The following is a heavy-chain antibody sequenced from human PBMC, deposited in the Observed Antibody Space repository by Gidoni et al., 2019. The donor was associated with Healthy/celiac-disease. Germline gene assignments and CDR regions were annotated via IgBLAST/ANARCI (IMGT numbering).Heavy chain of an antibody. CDR1: GGSFRGYY. V-gene: IGHV4-34*01. D-gene: IGHD6-13*01. CDR2: INHSGST. J-gene: IGHJ6*03. Sequence: QVQLQQWGAGLLKPSETLSLTCAVYGGSFRGYYWSWIRQPPGKGLEWIGEINHSGSTNYNPSLKSRVTISVDTSKNQFSLKLSSVTAADTAVYYCARRAFGGSWYSVLYYYYYMDVWGKGTTVTVSS. CDR3: ARRAFGGSWYSVLYYYYYMDV.